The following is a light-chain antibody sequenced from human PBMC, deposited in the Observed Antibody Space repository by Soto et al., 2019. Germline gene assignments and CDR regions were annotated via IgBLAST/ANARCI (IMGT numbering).Light chain of an antibody. CDR1: QDINIY. CDR3: QQYDILPIP. CDR2: DAS. V-gene: IGKV1-33*01. Sequence: IKINKSPSALFAYEGDRVTITCQATQDINIYLNWYQQKPGKAPNLLIYDASNLEIGVPSRFSGSGSGTHFTFTISSLQTEDIGTYYCQQYDILPIPFSRVTLPEIK. J-gene: IGKJ5*01.